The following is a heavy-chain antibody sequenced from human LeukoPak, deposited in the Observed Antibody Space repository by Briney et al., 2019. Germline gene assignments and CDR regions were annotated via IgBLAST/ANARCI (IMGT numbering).Heavy chain of an antibody. CDR2: VHSNGDT. J-gene: IGHJ4*02. V-gene: IGHV4-4*07. Sequence: SETLSLTCTVPGASIRTYFCSWFRQPAGKGLEWIGRVHSNGDTYYNPSLESRVTVSMDTSKNQFALNLTSLTAADTAVYYSARDIGLAHWGQGTLVTVSS. CDR1: GASIRTYF. CDR3: ARDIGLAH. D-gene: IGHD3-16*02.